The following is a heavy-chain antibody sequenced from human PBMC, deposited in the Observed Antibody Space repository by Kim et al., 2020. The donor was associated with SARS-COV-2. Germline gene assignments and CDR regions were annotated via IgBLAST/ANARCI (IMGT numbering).Heavy chain of an antibody. Sequence: SETLSLTCTVSGGSISSSSYYWGWIRQPPGKGLEWIGSIYYSGSTYYNPSLKSRVTISVDTSKNQFSLKLSSVTAADTAVYYCARHHVVGYYYIGWFDPWGQGTLVTVSS. J-gene: IGHJ5*02. CDR1: GGSISSSSYY. V-gene: IGHV4-39*01. CDR2: IYYSGST. D-gene: IGHD3-22*01. CDR3: ARHHVVGYYYIGWFDP.